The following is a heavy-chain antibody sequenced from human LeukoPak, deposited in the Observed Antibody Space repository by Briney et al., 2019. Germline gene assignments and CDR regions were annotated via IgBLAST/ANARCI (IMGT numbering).Heavy chain of an antibody. Sequence: GASVKVSCKASGYTFIGYYLHWVRQAPGQGLEWMGWINPKSGDTNYAQKFQDRVTMTRDTSISTAYMELSRLRSDDTAVYYCAGDLTKGATIKFPHLWGQGTLVTVSS. CDR3: AGDLTKGATIKFPHL. CDR2: INPKSGDT. D-gene: IGHD1-26*01. J-gene: IGHJ4*02. CDR1: GYTFIGYY. V-gene: IGHV1-2*02.